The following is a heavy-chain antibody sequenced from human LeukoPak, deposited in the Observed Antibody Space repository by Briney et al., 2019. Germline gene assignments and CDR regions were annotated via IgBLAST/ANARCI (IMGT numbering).Heavy chain of an antibody. V-gene: IGHV4-4*02. CDR2: IYHSGST. J-gene: IGHJ3*01. CDR3: ARQFRIAAAWSSGGCMDV. D-gene: IGHD6-13*01. Sequence: SETLSLTCAVSGGSISSSNWWSWVRQPPGKGLEWIGEIYHSGSTNYNPSLKSRVTISVDKSKNQFSLKLSSVTAADTAVYYCARQFRIAAAWSSGGCMDVWGQGTMVTVSS. CDR1: GGSISSSNW.